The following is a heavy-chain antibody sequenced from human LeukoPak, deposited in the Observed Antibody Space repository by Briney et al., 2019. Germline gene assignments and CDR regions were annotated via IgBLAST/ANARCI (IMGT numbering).Heavy chain of an antibody. D-gene: IGHD6-13*01. J-gene: IGHJ6*02. CDR1: GGSISSYY. V-gene: IGHV4-34*01. Sequence: PSETLSLTCTVSGGSISSYYWSWIRQPPGKGLEWIWEINHSGSTNYNPSLKSRVTISVDTSKNQFSLKLSSVTAADTAVYYCARSIAAAGFARHYYYGMDVWGQGTTVTVSS. CDR2: INHSGST. CDR3: ARSIAAAGFARHYYYGMDV.